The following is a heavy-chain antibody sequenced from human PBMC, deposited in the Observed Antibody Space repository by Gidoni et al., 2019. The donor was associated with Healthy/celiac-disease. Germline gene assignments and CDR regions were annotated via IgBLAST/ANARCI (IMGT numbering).Heavy chain of an antibody. Sequence: QLQLQESGPGLVKPSETLSLTCTGSGGSISSSSYYWGWIRQPPGKGLEWIGSIYYSGSTYYNPSLKSRVTISVDTSKNQFSLKLSSVTAADTAVYYCARRDGYGAFDIWGQGTMVTVSS. CDR2: IYYSGST. CDR3: ARRDGYGAFDI. J-gene: IGHJ3*02. CDR1: GGSISSSSYY. D-gene: IGHD5-18*01. V-gene: IGHV4-39*01.